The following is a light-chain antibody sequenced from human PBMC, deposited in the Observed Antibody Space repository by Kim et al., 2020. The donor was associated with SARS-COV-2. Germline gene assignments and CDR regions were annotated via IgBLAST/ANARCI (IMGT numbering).Light chain of an antibody. CDR3: YSAADNNHWV. CDR2: KDS. J-gene: IGLJ3*02. CDR1: VVAKKY. V-gene: IGLV3-27*01. Sequence: SYELTQPSSVSVSPGQTARITCSGDVVAKKYARWFQQKPGQAPVLVIYKDSERPSGIPERFSGSSSGTTVTLTISGAQVEDEADYYCYSAADNNHWVFGGGTQLTVL.